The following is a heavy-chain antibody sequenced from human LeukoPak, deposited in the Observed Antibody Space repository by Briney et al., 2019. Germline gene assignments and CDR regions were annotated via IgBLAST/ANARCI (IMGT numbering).Heavy chain of an antibody. CDR1: GFTFSSYS. D-gene: IGHD6-13*01. J-gene: IGHJ5*02. CDR2: ISSSSSYI. CDR3: ARVPTTKNMYSSSWHWFDP. V-gene: IGHV3-21*01. Sequence: GSLRLSCAASGFTFSSYSMNWVRQAPGKGLEWVSSISSSSSYIYYADSVKGRFTISRDNAKNSLYLQMNSLRAEDTAVYYCARVPTTKNMYSSSWHWFDPWGQGTLVTVSS.